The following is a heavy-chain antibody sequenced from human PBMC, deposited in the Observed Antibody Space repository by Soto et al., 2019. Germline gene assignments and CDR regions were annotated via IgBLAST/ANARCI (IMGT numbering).Heavy chain of an antibody. V-gene: IGHV2-5*02. CDR3: AHRPRGYSYHFDY. D-gene: IGHD5-18*01. CDR1: GFSLTTRGVG. Sequence: QITLKESGPTLVKPTQTLTLTCTFSGFSLTTRGVGVGWIRQPPGKALEWLALIYWDDDEGYSPSLKSRLTITKETSKNQLVLTMTNRDPVDTATYYCAHRPRGYSYHFDYWGQGTLVTVSS. CDR2: IYWDDDE. J-gene: IGHJ4*02.